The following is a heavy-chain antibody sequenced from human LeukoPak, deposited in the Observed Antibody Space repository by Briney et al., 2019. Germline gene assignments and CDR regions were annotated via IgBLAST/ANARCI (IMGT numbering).Heavy chain of an antibody. J-gene: IGHJ6*03. Sequence: PSETLSLTCTVSGGSTSSYYWSWIRQPAGKGLEWIGRIYTSGSTNYNPSLKSRVTMSVDTSKNQFSLKLSSVTAADTAVYYCARVQVLDYYDSSGAYYMDVWGKGTTVTVSS. CDR2: IYTSGST. CDR3: ARVQVLDYYDSSGAYYMDV. CDR1: GGSTSSYY. V-gene: IGHV4-4*07. D-gene: IGHD3-22*01.